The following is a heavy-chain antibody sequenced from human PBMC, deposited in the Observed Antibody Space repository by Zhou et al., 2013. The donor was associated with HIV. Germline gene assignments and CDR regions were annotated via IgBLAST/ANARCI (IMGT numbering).Heavy chain of an antibody. Sequence: QVQLVQSGAEVKKPGASVKVSCKASGYTFNTHGFIWVRQAPGQGLEWMGWISGHNDKTKYAQKFQGRVTMTTDTSTSTAYMEVRSLRSDDTAMYYCARVVFDRSDYWGQGTLVTVSS. CDR2: ISGHNDKT. J-gene: IGHJ4*02. CDR1: GYTFNTHG. V-gene: IGHV1-18*01. CDR3: ARVVFDRSDY. D-gene: IGHD3-9*01.